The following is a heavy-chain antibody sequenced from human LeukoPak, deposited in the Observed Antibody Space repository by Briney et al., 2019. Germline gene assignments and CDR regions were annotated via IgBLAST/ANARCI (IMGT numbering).Heavy chain of an antibody. CDR3: ARDTYRFDDY. Sequence: GGSLRLSCAASGFTFSSYWMSWVRQAPGKGLEWVASINEDGSDKYYVDSVKGRFTISRGNAKNSLYLQMNSLRAEDTAVYYCARDTYRFDDYWGQGTLVTVSS. J-gene: IGHJ4*02. V-gene: IGHV3-7*01. CDR2: INEDGSDK. CDR1: GFTFSSYW.